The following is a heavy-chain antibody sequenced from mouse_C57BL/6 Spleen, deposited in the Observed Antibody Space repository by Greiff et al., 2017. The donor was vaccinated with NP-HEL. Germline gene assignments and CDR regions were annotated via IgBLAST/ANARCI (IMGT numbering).Heavy chain of an antibody. J-gene: IGHJ3*01. CDR1: GYPFTSYW. V-gene: IGHV1-64*01. Sequence: QVQLQQPGAELVKPGASVKLSCKASGYPFTSYWMHWVKQRPGQGLEWIGMIHPNRGSTNYNEKFKSTATLTVDKSSSTAYMQLSSLTSEDSAVYYCASESVITTVPLAYWGQGTLVTVSA. D-gene: IGHD1-1*01. CDR2: IHPNRGST. CDR3: ASESVITTVPLAY.